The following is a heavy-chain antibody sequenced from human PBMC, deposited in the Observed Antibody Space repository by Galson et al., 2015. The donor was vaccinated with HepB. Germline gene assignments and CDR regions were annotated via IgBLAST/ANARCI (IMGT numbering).Heavy chain of an antibody. V-gene: IGHV4-39*01. CDR3: ARHRPLIAVAGTGWFDP. D-gene: IGHD6-19*01. CDR1: GGSISSSSYS. CDR2: IYYSGST. J-gene: IGHJ5*02. Sequence: ETLSLTCTVSGGSISSSSYSWGWIRQPPGKGLEWIGSIYYSGSTYYNPSLKSRVTISVDTSKNQFSLKLSSVTAADTAVYYCARHRPLIAVAGTGWFDPWGQGTLVTVSS.